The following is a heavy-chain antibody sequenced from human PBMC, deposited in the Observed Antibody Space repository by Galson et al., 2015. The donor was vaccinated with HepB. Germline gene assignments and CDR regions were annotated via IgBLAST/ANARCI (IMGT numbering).Heavy chain of an antibody. V-gene: IGHV7-4-1*02. CDR2: INTNTGNP. Sequence: SVKVSCKASGYTFTSYAMNWVRQAPGQGLEWMGWINTNTGNPTYAQGFTGRFVFSLDTSVSTAYLQISSLKAEDTAVYYCARSPYYVGRNWFDPWGQGTLVTVSS. J-gene: IGHJ5*02. CDR3: ARSPYYVGRNWFDP. CDR1: GYTFTSYA. D-gene: IGHD1-26*01.